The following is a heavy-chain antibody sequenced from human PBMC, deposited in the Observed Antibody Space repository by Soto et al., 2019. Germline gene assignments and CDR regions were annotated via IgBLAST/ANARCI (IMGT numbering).Heavy chain of an antibody. D-gene: IGHD5-12*01. Sequence: QVQLVQSGAEVKKPGSSVKVSCKASGGTFSSYTISWVRQAPGQGLEWMGRIIPILGIANYAQKFQGRVTITADKSTIPAYMELRRMRSENTAVYYCARVSGEWLPLWWGQGTLVTVSS. V-gene: IGHV1-69*02. CDR3: ARVSGEWLPLW. J-gene: IGHJ4*02. CDR1: GGTFSSYT. CDR2: IIPILGIA.